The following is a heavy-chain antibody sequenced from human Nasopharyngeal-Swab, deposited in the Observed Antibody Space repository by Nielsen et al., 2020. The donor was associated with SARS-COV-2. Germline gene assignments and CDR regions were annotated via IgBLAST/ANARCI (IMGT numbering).Heavy chain of an antibody. CDR1: GDSVSSNSAA. Sequence: SQTLSLTCAISGDSVSSNSAAWNWIRQSPSRGLEWLGRTYYRSKWYNDYAVSVKSRITINPDTSKNQFSLQLSSVTAADTAVYYCARHFPLSGIGVVITTPQIYFDYWGQGTLVTVSS. V-gene: IGHV6-1*01. CDR2: TYYRSKWYN. CDR3: ARHFPLSGIGVVITTPQIYFDY. D-gene: IGHD3-22*01. J-gene: IGHJ4*02.